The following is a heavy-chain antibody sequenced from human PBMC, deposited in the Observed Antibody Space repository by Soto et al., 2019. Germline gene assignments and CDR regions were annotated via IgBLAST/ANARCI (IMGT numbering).Heavy chain of an antibody. CDR2: ISAYNGNT. J-gene: IGHJ4*02. D-gene: IGHD3-9*01. CDR1: GYTFTGYY. V-gene: IGHV1-18*04. CDR3: ARDPAHYDILTGYFFYFDY. Sequence: GASVKVSCKASGYTFTGYYMHWVRQAPGQGLEWMGWISAYNGNTNYAQKLQGRVTMTTDTSTSTAYMELRSLRSDDTAVYYCARDPAHYDILTGYFFYFDYWGQGTLVTVSS.